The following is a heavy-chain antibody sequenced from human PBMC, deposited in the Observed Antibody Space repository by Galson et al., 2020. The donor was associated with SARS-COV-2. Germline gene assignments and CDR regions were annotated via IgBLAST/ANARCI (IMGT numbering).Heavy chain of an antibody. Sequence: AGGSLRLSCAASGFTFSSYSMNWVRQAPGKGLEWVSSISSSSSYIYYADSVKGRFTISRDNAKNSLYLQMNSLRAEDTAVYYCARDSSVFGEGVAFDIWGQGTMVTVSS. J-gene: IGHJ3*02. D-gene: IGHD3-10*01. CDR2: ISSSSSYI. CDR1: GFTFSSYS. V-gene: IGHV3-21*01. CDR3: ARDSSVFGEGVAFDI.